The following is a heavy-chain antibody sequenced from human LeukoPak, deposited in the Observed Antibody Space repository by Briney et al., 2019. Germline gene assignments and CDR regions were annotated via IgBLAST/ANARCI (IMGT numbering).Heavy chain of an antibody. J-gene: IGHJ4*02. Sequence: PGGSLRPSCAASGFTFSSLWMHWVRQPPGKGLVWVSRIDTDGRTTTYADSVKGRFTISRDNARNTVYLQINSLRAEDTAVYYCATLNSFGHDYWGQGILVTVSS. CDR2: IDTDGRTT. D-gene: IGHD5-18*01. CDR3: ATLNSFGHDY. CDR1: GFTFSSLW. V-gene: IGHV3-74*01.